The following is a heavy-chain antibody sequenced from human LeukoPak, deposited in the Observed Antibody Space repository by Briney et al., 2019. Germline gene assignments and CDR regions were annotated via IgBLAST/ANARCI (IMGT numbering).Heavy chain of an antibody. Sequence: GGSLRLSCAAPGFTFSSYWMSWVRQAPGKGLEWVANIKQDGSEKYYVDSVKGRFTISRDNAKNSLYLQMNSLRAEDTAVYYCARGGVNTFWSGYYGDAFDIWGQGTMVTVSS. CDR3: ARGGVNTFWSGYYGDAFDI. D-gene: IGHD3-3*01. V-gene: IGHV3-7*01. CDR1: GFTFSSYW. CDR2: IKQDGSEK. J-gene: IGHJ3*02.